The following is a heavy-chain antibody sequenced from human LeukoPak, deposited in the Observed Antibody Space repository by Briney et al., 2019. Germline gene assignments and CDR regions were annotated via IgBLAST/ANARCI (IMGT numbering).Heavy chain of an antibody. D-gene: IGHD3-10*01. CDR3: ARSQNYYGSGDY. CDR1: GDSVSNGNYY. J-gene: IGHJ4*02. Sequence: SETLSSTCTVSGDSVSNGNYYWSWLRQPPGKALEWIGYIYYTGKTYYNPSLEGRVTILVDTSRNHFSVKLSSVTAADTAVYYCARSQNYYGSGDYWSQGTLVTVSS. V-gene: IGHV4-61*03. CDR2: IYYTGKT.